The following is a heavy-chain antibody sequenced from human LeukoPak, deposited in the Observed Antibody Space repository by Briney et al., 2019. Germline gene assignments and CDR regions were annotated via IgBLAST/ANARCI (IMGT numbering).Heavy chain of an antibody. D-gene: IGHD3-3*01. J-gene: IGHJ3*02. CDR1: GFTFSRYW. Sequence: GGSLRLSCAASGFTFSRYWMSWVRQAPGKGLEWVANIKQDGGEKYYVDSVKGRFTISRDNAKNSLYLQMNSVRAEDTAVYYCARGGVNTFWSGYYGDAFDIWGQGTMVTVSS. CDR2: IKQDGGEK. V-gene: IGHV3-7*01. CDR3: ARGGVNTFWSGYYGDAFDI.